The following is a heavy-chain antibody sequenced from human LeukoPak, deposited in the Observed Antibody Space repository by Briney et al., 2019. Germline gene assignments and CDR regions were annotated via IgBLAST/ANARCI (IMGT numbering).Heavy chain of an antibody. CDR2: INPNSGGT. CDR3: ASGRRYCSGGSCYSLGVY. J-gene: IGHJ4*02. CDR1: GYTFTGYY. Sequence: ASVKVSCKASGYTFTGYYMHWVRQAPGQGLEWMGWINPNSGGTNYAQKFQGRVTMTRGTSISTAYMELSRLRSDDTAVYYCASGRRYCSGGSCYSLGVYWGQGTLVTVSS. V-gene: IGHV1-2*02. D-gene: IGHD2-15*01.